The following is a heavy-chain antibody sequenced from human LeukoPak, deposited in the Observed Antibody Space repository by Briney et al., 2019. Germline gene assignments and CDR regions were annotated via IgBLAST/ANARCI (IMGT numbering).Heavy chain of an antibody. CDR2: ISDSGGTT. V-gene: IGHV3-23*01. D-gene: IGHD3-22*01. CDR3: AKEEGYYYDSGGYYVEYFQH. J-gene: IGHJ1*01. Sequence: GGSLRLSCIASGFTLTNYAMCWVRQAPGKGLEWVSAISDSGGTTYYADSVKGRFTFSRDNSKNTLYLQMNSLRAEDTAVYYWAKEEGYYYDSGGYYVEYFQHWGQGTLVTVSS. CDR1: GFTLTNYA.